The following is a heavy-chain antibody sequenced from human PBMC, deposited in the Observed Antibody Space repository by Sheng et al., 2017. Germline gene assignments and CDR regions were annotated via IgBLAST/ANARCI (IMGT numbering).Heavy chain of an antibody. CDR1: GGSVSSGSYY. CDR3: ARVPHSSGYYILDY. J-gene: IGHJ4*02. CDR2: IYYSGST. D-gene: IGHD3-22*01. V-gene: IGHV4-61*01. Sequence: QVQLQESGPGLVKPSETLSLTCTVSGGSVSSGSYYWSWIRQPPGKGLEWIGYIYYSGSTNYNPSLKSRVTISVDTSKNQFSLKLSSVTAADTAVYYCARVPHSSGYYILDYWGQGTLVTVSS.